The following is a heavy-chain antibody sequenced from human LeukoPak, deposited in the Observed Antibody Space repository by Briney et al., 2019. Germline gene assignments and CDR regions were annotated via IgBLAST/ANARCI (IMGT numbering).Heavy chain of an antibody. CDR2: INHSGST. CDR1: GGSFSGYY. J-gene: IGHJ4*02. Sequence: SETLSLTCAVYGGSFSGYYWSWIRQPPGKGLEWIGEINHSGSTNYNPSLKSRVTISVDTSKNQFSLKLSSVTAADTAVYYCARGRSSSWYVDYWGQGTLVTVSS. V-gene: IGHV4-34*01. D-gene: IGHD6-13*01. CDR3: ARGRSSSWYVDY.